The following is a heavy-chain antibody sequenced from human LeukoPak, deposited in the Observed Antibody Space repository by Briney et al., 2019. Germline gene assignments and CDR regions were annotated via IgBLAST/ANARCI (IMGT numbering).Heavy chain of an antibody. V-gene: IGHV4-34*01. CDR1: GGSFSGYY. Sequence: SETLSLTCAVYGGSFSGYYWTWIRQPPGKGLEWIGEINHSGSTNYNPSLKSRVTISVDTSKDQFSLNLSSVTAADTAVYYCARPNHKDHCSSTSCYRYFDYWGQGTLVTVSS. CDR2: INHSGST. CDR3: ARPNHKDHCSSTSCYRYFDY. D-gene: IGHD2-2*02. J-gene: IGHJ4*02.